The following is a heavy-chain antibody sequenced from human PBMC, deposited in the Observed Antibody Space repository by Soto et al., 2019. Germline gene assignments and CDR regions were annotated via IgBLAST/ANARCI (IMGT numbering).Heavy chain of an antibody. CDR1: GGPISSYY. CDR3: TRGLGDIVVRPVLIDAFDI. J-gene: IGHJ3*02. CDR2: IFYYGNT. Sequence: SETLSLTCTVSGGPISSYYWSWIRQPPGRGLEWIGYIFYYGNTIYNPSLKSRVTISVDASNRQISLKLGSVTAADTALYYCTRGLGDIVVRPVLIDAFDIWGQATMVTVSS. V-gene: IGHV4-59*12. D-gene: IGHD2-15*01.